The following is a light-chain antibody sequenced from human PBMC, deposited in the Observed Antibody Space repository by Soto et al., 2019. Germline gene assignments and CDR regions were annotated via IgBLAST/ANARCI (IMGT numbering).Light chain of an antibody. Sequence: AIQMTQSPSSLSASVGDRVTISCRASQDIRNTLAWFQQKPGEAPKLLIFAASNLQSGVPSRFSGSGSVTDFTLAITSLQPEDFATYYCQQSYTRTFGQGTKVDIK. CDR1: QDIRNT. CDR2: AAS. J-gene: IGKJ1*01. CDR3: QQSYTRT. V-gene: IGKV1-6*01.